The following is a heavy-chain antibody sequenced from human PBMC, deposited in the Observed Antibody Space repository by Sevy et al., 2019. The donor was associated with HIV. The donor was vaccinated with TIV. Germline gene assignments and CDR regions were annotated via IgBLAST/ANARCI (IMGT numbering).Heavy chain of an antibody. CDR3: ARDPNGYYYDTSGYFDY. CDR2: ISGYNGNT. Sequence: ASVKVSYKASGYTLTSHGISWLRQAPGQGLEWMGWISGYNGNTNYAQKLQGRVTLTRDTSTNTAYMELRSLRSDDTAIYYCARDPNGYYYDTSGYFDYWGQGTLVTVSS. CDR1: GYTLTSHG. D-gene: IGHD3-22*01. V-gene: IGHV1-18*01. J-gene: IGHJ4*02.